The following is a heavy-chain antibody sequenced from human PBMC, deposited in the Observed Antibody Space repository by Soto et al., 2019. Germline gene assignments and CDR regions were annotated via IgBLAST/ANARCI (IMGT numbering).Heavy chain of an antibody. J-gene: IGHJ6*02. Sequence: EVQLVESGGGLVQPGGSLRLSCAASGFTFGTYEMNWVRQAPGKGLEWVSYISRSGSTIYYADSVKGRFTISRDNAKNSMYLQLNSLRAEDTAVYYCARDPSLSSSSYLSYYSGMDVWGQGNTVTVSS. D-gene: IGHD6-6*01. CDR3: ARDPSLSSSSYLSYYSGMDV. CDR1: GFTFGTYE. CDR2: ISRSGSTI. V-gene: IGHV3-48*03.